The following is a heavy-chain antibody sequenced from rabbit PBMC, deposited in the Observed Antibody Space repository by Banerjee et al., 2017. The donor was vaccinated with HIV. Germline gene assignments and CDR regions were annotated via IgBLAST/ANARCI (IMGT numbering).Heavy chain of an antibody. Sequence: QEQLEESGGDLVKPEGSLTITCTASGFSFSNKYVMCWVRQAPGKGLEWIACINTSSGNTVYATWAKGRFTISRTSSTTVALQMTSLTAADTATYFCARDYAGVAGWNFNLWGPGTLVTVS. CDR2: INTSSGNT. D-gene: IGHD4-2*01. CDR3: ARDYAGVAGWNFNL. V-gene: IGHV1S45*01. J-gene: IGHJ4*01. CDR1: GFSFSNKYV.